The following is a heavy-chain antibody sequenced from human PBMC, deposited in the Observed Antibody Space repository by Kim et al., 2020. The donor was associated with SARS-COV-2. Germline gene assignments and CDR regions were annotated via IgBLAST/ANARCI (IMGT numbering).Heavy chain of an antibody. CDR1: GFTFSSYD. J-gene: IGHJ4*02. CDR3: ARGLGYSYGVDY. CDR2: IGTAGDT. Sequence: GGSPRLSCAASGFTFSSYDMHWVRQATGKGLEWVSAIGTAGDTYYPGSVKGRFTISRENAKNSLYLQMNSLRAGDTAVYYCARGLGYSYGVDYWGQGTLVTVSS. V-gene: IGHV3-13*04. D-gene: IGHD5-18*01.